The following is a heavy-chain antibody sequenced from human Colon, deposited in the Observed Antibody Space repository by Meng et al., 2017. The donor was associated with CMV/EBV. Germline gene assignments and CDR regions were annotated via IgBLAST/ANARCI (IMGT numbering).Heavy chain of an antibody. J-gene: IGHJ4*02. CDR1: GYAFTTYL. D-gene: IGHD3-10*01. Sequence: CEASGYAFTTYLITWVRQAPGQGLEWIGLINPSDGGTGYTQKFRDRVSITRDTSMNTVYMELTGLTFEDMATYYCVREFVGGHFDYWGQGTLITVSS. CDR2: INPSDGGT. V-gene: IGHV1-46*01. CDR3: VREFVGGHFDY.